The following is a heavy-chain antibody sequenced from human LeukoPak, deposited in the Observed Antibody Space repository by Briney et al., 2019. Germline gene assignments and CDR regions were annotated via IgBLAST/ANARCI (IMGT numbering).Heavy chain of an antibody. D-gene: IGHD1-26*01. Sequence: GASVKVSCKASGYTFTSYGISWVRQAPGQGLEWMGWISAYNGNTNYAQKLQGRVTMTTDTSTSTAYMELGSLRSDDTAVYYCARVVGATDPPYYFDYWGQGTLVTVSS. CDR1: GYTFTSYG. CDR2: ISAYNGNT. V-gene: IGHV1-18*01. J-gene: IGHJ4*02. CDR3: ARVVGATDPPYYFDY.